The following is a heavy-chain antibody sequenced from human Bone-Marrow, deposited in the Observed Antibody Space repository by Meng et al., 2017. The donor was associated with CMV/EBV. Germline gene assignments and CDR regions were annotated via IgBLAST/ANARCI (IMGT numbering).Heavy chain of an antibody. CDR1: GFTFSSYS. CDR2: ISSSSSTI. V-gene: IGHV3-48*04. CDR3: AKVGGAGRRYYYYGMDV. Sequence: GESLKISCAASGFTFSSYSMNWVRRAPGKGLEWVSYISSSSSTIYYADSVKGRFTISRDNAKNSLYLQMNSLRAEDTAVYYCAKVGGAGRRYYYYGMDVWGQGTMVTVSS. J-gene: IGHJ6*02. D-gene: IGHD3-10*01.